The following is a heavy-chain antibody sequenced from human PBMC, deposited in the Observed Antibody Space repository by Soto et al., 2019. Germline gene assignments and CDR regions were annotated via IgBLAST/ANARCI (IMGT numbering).Heavy chain of an antibody. CDR2: IYYSGNT. Sequence: QLQLQESGPGLVKPSETLSLTCTVSGGSVSSGSYYWGWIRQPPGKGREWIGSIYYSGNTYYNPSLKSRVTTSIDTSKTQFSLKQSSVTDADTVMYYCARQVGGYYYYIDVWGKGTTVTVSS. CDR1: GGSVSSGSYY. D-gene: IGHD2-2*01. CDR3: ARQVGGYYYYIDV. J-gene: IGHJ6*03. V-gene: IGHV4-39*01.